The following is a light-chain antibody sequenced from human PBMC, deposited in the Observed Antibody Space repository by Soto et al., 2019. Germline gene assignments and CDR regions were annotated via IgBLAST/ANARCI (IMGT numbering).Light chain of an antibody. CDR1: NSDVGGYDY. CDR2: EVS. CDR3: SSYAGSNNFV. Sequence: QTVLTQPPSAAVPPGQSVTIACTGTNSDVGGYDYVSWYQQQPGKAPKLMIYEVSERPSGVPDRFSGSKSSNTASLTVSGLQAEDEADFYCSSYAGSNNFVLGTGTKVTVL. V-gene: IGLV2-8*01. J-gene: IGLJ1*01.